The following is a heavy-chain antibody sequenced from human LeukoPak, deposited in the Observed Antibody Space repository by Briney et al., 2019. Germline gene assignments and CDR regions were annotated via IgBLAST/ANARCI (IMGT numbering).Heavy chain of an antibody. CDR3: ARDQKQWLVGGDAFDI. CDR2: IIPIFGTA. Sequence: SVKVSCKASGGTFSSYAISWVRQAPGQGLEWMGGIIPIFGTANYAQKFQGRVTITTDESTSTAYMELSSLGSEDTAVYYCARDQKQWLVGGDAFDIWGQGTMVTVSS. D-gene: IGHD6-19*01. CDR1: GGTFSSYA. V-gene: IGHV1-69*05. J-gene: IGHJ3*02.